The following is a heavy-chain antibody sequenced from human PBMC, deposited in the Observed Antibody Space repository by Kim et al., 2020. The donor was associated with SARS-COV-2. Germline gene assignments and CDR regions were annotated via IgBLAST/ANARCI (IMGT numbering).Heavy chain of an antibody. Sequence: GGSLRLSCAASGFTFSSYAMYWVRQAPGKGLEWVAVISYDGSNKYYADSVKGRFTISRDNSKNTLYLQMNSLRAEDTAVYYCAREILVDYYYGMDVWGQGTTVTVSS. CDR2: ISYDGSNK. CDR3: AREILVDYYYGMDV. CDR1: GFTFSSYA. J-gene: IGHJ6*02. V-gene: IGHV3-30-3*01. D-gene: IGHD3-9*01.